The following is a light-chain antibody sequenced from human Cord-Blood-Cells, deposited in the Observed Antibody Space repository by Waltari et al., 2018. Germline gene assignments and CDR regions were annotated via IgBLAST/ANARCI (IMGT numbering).Light chain of an antibody. CDR2: EGS. CDR1: SSDVGSYNL. CDR3: CSYAGSSTSWV. J-gene: IGLJ3*02. Sequence: QSALTQPASVSGSPGQSITISCTGTSSDVGSYNLVSWYQQHPGKAPKLMIYEGSKRPSGVSNRVCGSKSGNTASLTISGLQAEDEADYYCCSYAGSSTSWVFGGGTKLTVL. V-gene: IGLV2-23*01.